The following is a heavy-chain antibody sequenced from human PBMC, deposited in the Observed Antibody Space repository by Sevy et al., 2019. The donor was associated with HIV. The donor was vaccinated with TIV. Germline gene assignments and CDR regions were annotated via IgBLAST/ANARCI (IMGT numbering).Heavy chain of an antibody. J-gene: IGHJ4*02. D-gene: IGHD6-19*01. V-gene: IGHV3-30*04. CDR3: AREGGYTSAWSPGNY. Sequence: GESLKISCAASGFTFNTHAMHWVRQAPGKGLEWVALISYDGIIKYYADSVKGRLTISRDNSKNTLSLQMNCLRIEDTAVYYCAREGGYTSAWSPGNYWGQGTLVTVSS. CDR2: ISYDGIIK. CDR1: GFTFNTHA.